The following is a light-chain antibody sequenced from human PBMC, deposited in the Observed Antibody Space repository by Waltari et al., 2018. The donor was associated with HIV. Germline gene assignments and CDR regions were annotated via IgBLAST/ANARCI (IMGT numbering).Light chain of an antibody. CDR3: CSYAGISTFVV. Sequence: QSALTQPRSVSGSPGQSVTISCTGTRRAVGGYTSVSWYKQHPGKAPKLMIYDVNKRPSGVPDRFSGSKSGNTASLTISGLQSEDEADYYCCSYAGISTFVVFGGGTKLTVL. CDR1: RRAVGGYTS. J-gene: IGLJ2*01. CDR2: DVN. V-gene: IGLV2-11*01.